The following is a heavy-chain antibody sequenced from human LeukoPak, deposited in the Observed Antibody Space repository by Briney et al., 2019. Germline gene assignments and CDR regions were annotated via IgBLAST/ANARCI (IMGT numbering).Heavy chain of an antibody. Sequence: GGSLRLSCAASGFTFSSYEMNWVRQAPGKGLELVSYISSSGGTIHYEDSVKGRFTISRDNAKNSLYLQMNSLRAEDTAVYYCARAPYYYDSSGYFQHWGQGTLVTVSS. CDR1: GFTFSSYE. D-gene: IGHD3-22*01. J-gene: IGHJ1*01. CDR2: ISSSGGTI. CDR3: ARAPYYYDSSGYFQH. V-gene: IGHV3-48*03.